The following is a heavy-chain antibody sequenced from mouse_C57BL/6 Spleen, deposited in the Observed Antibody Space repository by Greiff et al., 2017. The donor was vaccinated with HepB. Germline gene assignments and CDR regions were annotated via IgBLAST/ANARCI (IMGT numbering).Heavy chain of an antibody. CDR2: ISYDGSN. D-gene: IGHD1-1*01. CDR1: GYSITSGYY. J-gene: IGHJ3*01. V-gene: IGHV3-6*01. CDR3: ARDYYYGSSWGFAY. Sequence: EVKLMESGPGLVKPSQSLSLTCSVTGYSITSGYYWNWIRQFPGNKLEWMGYISYDGSNNYNPSLKNRISITRDTSKNQFFLKLNSVTTEDTATYYCARDYYYGSSWGFAYWGQGTLVTVSA.